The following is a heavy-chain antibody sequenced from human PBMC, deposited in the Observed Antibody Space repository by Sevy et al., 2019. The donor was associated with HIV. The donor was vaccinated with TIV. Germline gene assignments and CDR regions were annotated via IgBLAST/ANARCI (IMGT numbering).Heavy chain of an antibody. D-gene: IGHD3-10*01. V-gene: IGHV1-2*06. CDR2: ISPNSGAT. J-gene: IGHJ4*02. CDR3: ARASGPTVGAYFDY. CDR1: GYSFTAYF. Sequence: ASVEVSCKASGYSFTAYFLHWVRQAPGQGLEWMGRISPNSGATNYAQKFQGRVTMTRDTSSTTAYMELTRLKSDDTALYYCARASGPTVGAYFDYWGQGTLVTVSS.